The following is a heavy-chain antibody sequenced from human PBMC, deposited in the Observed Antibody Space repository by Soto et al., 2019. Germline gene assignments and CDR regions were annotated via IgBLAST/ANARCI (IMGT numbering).Heavy chain of an antibody. D-gene: IGHD2-15*01. V-gene: IGHV4-38-2*01. CDR1: GYSISGGYY. J-gene: IGHJ4*02. Sequence: PSETLSLTSAVSGYSISGGYYLVWIRQPPGKGLEWIGSIYHSGNTYYNPSLKSRVTLSGDTSKNQFSLKLSSVTAADTAVYYCARIQGGGNDYWGQGTLVTVSS. CDR2: IYHSGNT. CDR3: ARIQGGGNDY.